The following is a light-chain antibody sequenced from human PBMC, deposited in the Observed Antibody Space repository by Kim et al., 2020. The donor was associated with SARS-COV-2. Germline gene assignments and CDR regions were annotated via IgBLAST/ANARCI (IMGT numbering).Light chain of an antibody. CDR2: STS. Sequence: QAVVTQEPSLTVSPGGTVTLTCASNTGAVTSGYYPNWFQQKPGQAPRPLIYSTSNKHSWTPARFSGSLLGDRAALTLSGVQPEDEADYYCLLYYGSALIFGGGTQLTVL. CDR1: TGAVTSGYY. J-gene: IGLJ2*01. CDR3: LLYYGSALI. V-gene: IGLV7-43*01.